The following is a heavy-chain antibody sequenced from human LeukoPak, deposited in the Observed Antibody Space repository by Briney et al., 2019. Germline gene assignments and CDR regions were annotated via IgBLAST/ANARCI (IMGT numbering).Heavy chain of an antibody. V-gene: IGHV4-30-2*01. D-gene: IGHD7-27*01. CDR3: ARVKSNWGSNYFDY. CDR2: IYHSGST. Sequence: PSETLSLTCTVSGGSISSGGYYWSWIRQPPGKGLEWIGYIYHSGSTYYNPSLKSRVTISVDRSKNQFSPKLSSVTAADTAVYYCARVKSNWGSNYFDYWGQGTLVTVSS. J-gene: IGHJ4*02. CDR1: GGSISSGGYY.